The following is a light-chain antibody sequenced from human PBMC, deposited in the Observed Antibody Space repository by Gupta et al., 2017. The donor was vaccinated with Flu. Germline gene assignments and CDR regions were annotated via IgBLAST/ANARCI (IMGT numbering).Light chain of an antibody. CDR2: GAS. CDR1: QGISNY. Sequence: DIQMTQSPSSLSASVGARVTITCRASQGISNYLAWFQQKPGKAPQPLIYGASILQSGVPSKFSGSGSGSGTDFTLTISGLQPEDFATYYCQQYDSYPLTFGGGTKVEIK. CDR3: QQYDSYPLT. J-gene: IGKJ4*01. V-gene: IGKV1-16*02.